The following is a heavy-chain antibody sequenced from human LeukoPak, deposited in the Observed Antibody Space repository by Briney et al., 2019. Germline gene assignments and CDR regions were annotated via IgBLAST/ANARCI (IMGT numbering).Heavy chain of an antibody. J-gene: IGHJ5*02. D-gene: IGHD3-22*01. V-gene: IGHV4-59*08. Sequence: PSETLSLTCTVSGGSISSYYWSWIRQPPGKGLEWIGYISHSGSTNYYPSLKSRVTISLDTSKNQFSLKLTSVTAADTAVYYCARQVPDYNDGSGGPIWFDPWGQGSMVTVSS. CDR2: ISHSGST. CDR3: ARQVPDYNDGSGGPIWFDP. CDR1: GGSISSYY.